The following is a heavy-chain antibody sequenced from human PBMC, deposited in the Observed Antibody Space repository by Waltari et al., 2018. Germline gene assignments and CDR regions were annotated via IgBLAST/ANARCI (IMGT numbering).Heavy chain of an antibody. CDR3: ARGVVVVAATWFDP. J-gene: IGHJ5*02. V-gene: IGHV3-30-3*01. Sequence: QVQLVESGGGVVQPGRYRGLSWAAPGFHVSSYAMHWCRPAPGKGLEWVAVISYDGSNKYYADSVKGRFTISRDNSKNTLYLQMNSLRAEDTAVYYCARGVVVVAATWFDPWGQGTLVTVSS. D-gene: IGHD2-15*01. CDR2: ISYDGSNK. CDR1: GFHVSSYA.